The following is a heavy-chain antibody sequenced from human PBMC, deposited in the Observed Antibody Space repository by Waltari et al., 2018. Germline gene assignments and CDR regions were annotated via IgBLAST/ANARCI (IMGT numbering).Heavy chain of an antibody. J-gene: IGHJ6*02. CDR3: ARHVFLPDV. Sequence: QLQLQESGPGLVKPSETLSLTCTVSGGSISSSSYYWGWVRQPPGKGLEGFGISFYSGRTYYNPSLKGRVTISVDTAKNQFSRKLSSVTAADTAVYYCARHVFLPDVWGQGTTVTVSS. CDR1: GGSISSSSYY. V-gene: IGHV4-39*01. CDR2: SFYSGRT.